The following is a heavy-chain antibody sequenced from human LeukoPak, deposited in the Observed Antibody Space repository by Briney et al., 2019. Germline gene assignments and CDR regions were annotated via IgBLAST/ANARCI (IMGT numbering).Heavy chain of an antibody. CDR1: GGSISSSSYY. J-gene: IGHJ4*02. CDR2: IYYSGST. V-gene: IGHV4-39*07. D-gene: IGHD5-18*01. Sequence: SETLSLTCTVSGGSISSSSYYWGWIRQPPGKGLEWIGSIYYSGSTNYNPSLKSRVTISVDTSKNQFSLKLSSVTAADTAVYYCARGLWGAMAYFFDYWGQGTLVTVSS. CDR3: ARGLWGAMAYFFDY.